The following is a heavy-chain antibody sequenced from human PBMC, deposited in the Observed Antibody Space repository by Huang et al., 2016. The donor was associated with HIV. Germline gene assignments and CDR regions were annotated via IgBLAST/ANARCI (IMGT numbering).Heavy chain of an antibody. V-gene: IGHV3-30-3*01. J-gene: IGHJ4*02. CDR2: ISNEGSTK. CDR1: GFTFSNDA. Sequence: QVQLVESGGGVVQPGTSLRLSCAASGFTFSNDARNWVRQAPGKGLEWVAVISNEGSTKYYADSVKGRFTISRDNSKNTVYLQMNSLRAEDTAVYYCARSEPSRYYFDYWGQGTLVTVSS. CDR3: ARSEPSRYYFDY.